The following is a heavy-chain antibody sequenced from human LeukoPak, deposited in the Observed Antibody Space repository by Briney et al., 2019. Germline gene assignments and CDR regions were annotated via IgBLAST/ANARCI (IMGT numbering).Heavy chain of an antibody. CDR3: ARAQAMITFGGVIPNFDY. V-gene: IGHV1-46*01. D-gene: IGHD3-16*02. CDR1: GYTFTSYC. Sequence: ASVKVSCKASGYTFTSYCMHWVRQAPGQGLEWMGIINPSGGSTSYAQKFQGRVTMTRDTSTSTVYMELSSLRSEDTAVYYCARAQAMITFGGVIPNFDYWGQGTLVTVSS. CDR2: INPSGGST. J-gene: IGHJ4*02.